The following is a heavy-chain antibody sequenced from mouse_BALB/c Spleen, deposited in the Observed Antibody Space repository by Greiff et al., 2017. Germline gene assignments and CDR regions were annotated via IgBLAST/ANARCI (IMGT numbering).Heavy chain of an antibody. D-gene: IGHD1-2*01. CDR1: GYTFTSYW. CDR3: TRGATATLYAMDY. V-gene: IGHV1-69*02. CDR2: IYPSDSYT. Sequence: QVQLQQSGAELVRPGASVKLSCKASGYTFTSYWINWVKQRPGQGLEWIGNIYPSDSYTNYNQKFKDKATLTVDKSSSTAYMQLSSPTSEDSAVYYCTRGATATLYAMDYWGQGTSVTVSS. J-gene: IGHJ4*01.